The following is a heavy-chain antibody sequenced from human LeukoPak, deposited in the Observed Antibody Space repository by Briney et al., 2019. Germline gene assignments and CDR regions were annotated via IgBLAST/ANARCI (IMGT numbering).Heavy chain of an antibody. V-gene: IGHV4-59*08. J-gene: IGHJ4*02. Sequence: PSETLSLTCSVSGASISSYYWSWMRQPPGKGLEWIGYISNSGSTNYNPSLKSRVTISVDTSKNQFSLKLSSVTAADTAVYYCARIGAAGAGGLDYWGQGTLVTVSS. D-gene: IGHD6-13*01. CDR2: ISNSGST. CDR3: ARIGAAGAGGLDY. CDR1: GASISSYY.